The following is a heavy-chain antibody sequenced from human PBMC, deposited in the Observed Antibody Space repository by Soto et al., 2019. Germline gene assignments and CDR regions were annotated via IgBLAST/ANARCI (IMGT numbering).Heavy chain of an antibody. D-gene: IGHD6-19*01. Sequence: EVQLVESGGGLVQPGRSLRLSCTASGFNFGDYAMSWLRQAPGKGLEWVSFIKSKTYGGAIEYAASVKGRFTISRDDSKSVAYLQMDSLKTEDTAVYYCARAFRGVAATPFWGQGTMVTVSS. CDR1: GFNFGDYA. CDR3: ARAFRGVAATPF. J-gene: IGHJ3*01. CDR2: IKSKTYGGAI. V-gene: IGHV3-49*03.